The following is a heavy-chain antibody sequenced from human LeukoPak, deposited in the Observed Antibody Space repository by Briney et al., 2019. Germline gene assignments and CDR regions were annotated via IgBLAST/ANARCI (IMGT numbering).Heavy chain of an antibody. Sequence: ASVKVSCKASGYTFTSYGISWVRQAPGQGLEWMGWISAYNGNTNYAQKLQGRVTMTTDTSTSTAYMELSSLRSEDTAVYYCARGRYYGSGSYYPPTDVWGKGTTVTVSS. D-gene: IGHD3-10*01. J-gene: IGHJ6*04. V-gene: IGHV1-18*01. CDR2: ISAYNGNT. CDR3: ARGRYYGSGSYYPPTDV. CDR1: GYTFTSYG.